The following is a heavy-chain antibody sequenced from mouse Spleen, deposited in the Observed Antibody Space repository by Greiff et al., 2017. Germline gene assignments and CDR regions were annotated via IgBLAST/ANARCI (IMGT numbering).Heavy chain of an antibody. Sequence: QVQLKQSGAELVRPGASVTLSCKASGYTFTDYEMHWVKQTPVHGLEWIGAIDPETGGTAYNQKFKGKAILTADKSSSTAYMELRSLTSEDSAVYYCTREELGRDYFDYWGQGTTLTVSS. CDR1: GYTFTDYE. CDR3: TREELGRDYFDY. D-gene: IGHD4-1*01. V-gene: IGHV1-15*01. CDR2: IDPETGGT. J-gene: IGHJ2*01.